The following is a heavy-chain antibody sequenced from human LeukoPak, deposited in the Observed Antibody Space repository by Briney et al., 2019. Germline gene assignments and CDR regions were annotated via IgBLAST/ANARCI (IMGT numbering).Heavy chain of an antibody. CDR1: GFTFSDHY. V-gene: IGHV3-72*01. CDR3: ARGGRYLPLDI. D-gene: IGHD3-10*01. CDR2: TRNKANRYTT. Sequence: GGSLRLSCAASGFTFSDHYMDWVRQAPGKGLEWVGRTRNKANRYTTEYAASVKGRFTISRDDSKNSLYLQINSLKTADTAVYYCARGGRYLPLDIWGQGTMVTVSS. J-gene: IGHJ3*02.